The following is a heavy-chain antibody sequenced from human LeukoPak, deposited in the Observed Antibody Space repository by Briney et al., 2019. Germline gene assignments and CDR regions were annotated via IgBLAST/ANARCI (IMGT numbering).Heavy chain of an antibody. CDR1: GGSISSFY. J-gene: IGHJ4*02. D-gene: IGHD3-10*01. CDR2: IYYSGST. CDR3: ARAIMVRGVPLFFDY. V-gene: IGHV4-59*01. Sequence: SETLSLTCTVSGGSISSFYSSWIRQPPGKGLEWIGYIYYSGSTNYNPSLKSRVTISVDTSKNQFSLKLSSVTAADTAVYYCARAIMVRGVPLFFDYWGQGTLVTVSS.